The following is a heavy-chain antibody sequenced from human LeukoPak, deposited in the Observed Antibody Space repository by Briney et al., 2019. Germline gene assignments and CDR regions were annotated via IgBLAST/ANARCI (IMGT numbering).Heavy chain of an antibody. CDR3: ARDFSLRYFDPFDY. D-gene: IGHD3-9*01. V-gene: IGHV3-48*02. CDR2: ISSSSTAI. Sequence: GGSLRLSCAASGFTFSTYGINWVRQAPGKGLEWVSYISSSSTAIYYADSVKGRFTISRDNAKNSLYLQMNSLRDEDTAIYYCARDFSLRYFDPFDYWGQGTLVTVSS. CDR1: GFTFSTYG. J-gene: IGHJ4*02.